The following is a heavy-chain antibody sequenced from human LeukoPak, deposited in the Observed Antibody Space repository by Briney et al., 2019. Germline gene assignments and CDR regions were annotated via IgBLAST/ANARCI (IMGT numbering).Heavy chain of an antibody. J-gene: IGHJ3*02. V-gene: IGHV3-49*03. CDR3: TLNLYCSSTSCYAFDI. CDR2: IRSKAYGGTT. D-gene: IGHD2-2*01. CDR1: GFTFGDYA. Sequence: GGSLRLSCTASGFTFGDYAMSWFRQAPGKGLEWVGFIRSKAYGGTTEYAASVKGRFTISRDDSKSIAYLQMNSLETEDTAVYYCTLNLYCSSTSCYAFDIWGQGTMVTVSS.